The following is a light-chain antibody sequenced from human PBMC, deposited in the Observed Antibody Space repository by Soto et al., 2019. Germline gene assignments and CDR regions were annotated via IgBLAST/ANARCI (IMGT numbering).Light chain of an antibody. J-gene: IGLJ1*01. Sequence: QSVLTQPPSASGSPGQSVTISCTGTSSDVGGYNYVSWYQQHPGKAPKLMIYEVSKRPSGVPDRFSGSKSGNTASLTVSGLQAEDEADYYCSSYAGSNNVFGNGTKVTV. CDR3: SSYAGSNNV. CDR2: EVS. CDR1: SSDVGGYNY. V-gene: IGLV2-8*01.